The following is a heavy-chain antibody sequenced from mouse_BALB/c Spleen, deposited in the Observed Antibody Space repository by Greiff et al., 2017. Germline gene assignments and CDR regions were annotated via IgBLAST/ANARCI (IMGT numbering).Heavy chain of an antibody. J-gene: IGHJ3*01. CDR3: TPRDYYGSSPWFAY. CDR1: GFTFSNYW. Sequence: EVKVEESGGGLVQPGGSMKLSCVASGFTFSNYWMNWVRQSPEKGLEWVAEIRLKSNNYATHYAESVKGRFTISRDDSKSSVYLQMNNLRAEDTGIYYCTPRDYYGSSPWFAYWGQGTLVTVSA. CDR2: IRLKSNNYAT. V-gene: IGHV6-6*02. D-gene: IGHD1-1*01.